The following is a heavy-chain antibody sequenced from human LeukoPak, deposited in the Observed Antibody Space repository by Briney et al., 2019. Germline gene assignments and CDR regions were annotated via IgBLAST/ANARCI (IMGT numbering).Heavy chain of an antibody. D-gene: IGHD3-16*02. CDR2: ISYDGSNK. Sequence: GGSLRLSCEASGFTFSSYAMHWVRQAPGKGLEWVAVISYDGSNKYYADSVKGRFTISRDNSKNTLYLQMNSLRAEDTAVYYCARDFVGDYVWGSYLDIWGQGTMVTVSS. J-gene: IGHJ3*02. V-gene: IGHV3-30-3*01. CDR3: ARDFVGDYVWGSYLDI. CDR1: GFTFSSYA.